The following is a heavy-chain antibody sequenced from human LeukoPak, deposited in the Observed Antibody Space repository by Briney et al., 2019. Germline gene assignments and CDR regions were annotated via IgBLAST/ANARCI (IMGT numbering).Heavy chain of an antibody. Sequence: PSETLSLTCAVYGGSFSGYYWSWIRQPPGKGLEWIGEINHSGSTNYNPSLKSRVTISVDTSKNQFSLKLSSVTAADTAVYYCATYDFWRGIDAFDIWGQGTMVTVSS. CDR3: ATYDFWRGIDAFDI. CDR1: GGSFSGYY. D-gene: IGHD3-3*01. CDR2: INHSGST. V-gene: IGHV4-34*01. J-gene: IGHJ3*02.